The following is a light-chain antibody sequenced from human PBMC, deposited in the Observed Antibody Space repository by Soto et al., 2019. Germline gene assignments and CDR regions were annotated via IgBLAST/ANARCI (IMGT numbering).Light chain of an antibody. CDR1: QSXSXY. CDR3: QQYNSYSPT. CDR2: AAS. V-gene: IGKV1-16*01. Sequence: DIQMTQSPSSLSASVGDRVTITCLAIQSXSXYXNWYQQKPGKAPNLLIYAASSLQSGVPSRFSGSGSGTDFTLTISSLQPDDFATYYCQQYNSYSPTFGQGTKVDIK. J-gene: IGKJ1*01.